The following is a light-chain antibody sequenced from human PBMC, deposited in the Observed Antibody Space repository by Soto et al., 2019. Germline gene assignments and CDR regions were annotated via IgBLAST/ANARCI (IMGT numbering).Light chain of an antibody. J-gene: IGLJ2*01. Sequence: QSALTQPPSASGSPGQSVTISCTGTSSDVGGYNYVSWYQQHPGKAPRLMIYEVTKRPSGDPDRFSGSKSGNTASLTVSGLQAEDEADYYCNSYAGSNNLVFGGGTKLTVL. V-gene: IGLV2-8*01. CDR1: SSDVGGYNY. CDR2: EVT. CDR3: NSYAGSNNLV.